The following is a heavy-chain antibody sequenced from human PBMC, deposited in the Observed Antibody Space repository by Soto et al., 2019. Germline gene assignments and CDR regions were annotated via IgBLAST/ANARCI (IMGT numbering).Heavy chain of an antibody. V-gene: IGHV3-30-3*01. CDR2: ISYDGSNK. J-gene: IGHJ4*02. CDR3: ARDMIFGVVNHDPTHYFDY. D-gene: IGHD3-3*01. Sequence: TGGSLRLSCAASGFTFSSYAMHWVRQAPGKGLEWVAVISYDGSNKYYADPVKGRFTISRDNSKNTLYLQMNSLRAEDTAVYYCARDMIFGVVNHDPTHYFDYWGQGTLVTVSS. CDR1: GFTFSSYA.